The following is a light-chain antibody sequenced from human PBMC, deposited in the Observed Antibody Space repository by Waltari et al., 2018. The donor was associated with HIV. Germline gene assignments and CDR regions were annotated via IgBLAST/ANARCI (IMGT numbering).Light chain of an antibody. CDR2: EVS. Sequence: QSALTQPPSVSGPPGPSVTIPCTGTSSDVGSYNRVSWYHQPPGTAPKLMIYEVSNRPSGVPDRFSGSKSGNTASLTISELQAEDEADYYCSSYTSSSTFVCGGGTKLTVL. CDR1: SSDVGSYNR. CDR3: SSYTSSSTFV. J-gene: IGLJ2*01. V-gene: IGLV2-18*02.